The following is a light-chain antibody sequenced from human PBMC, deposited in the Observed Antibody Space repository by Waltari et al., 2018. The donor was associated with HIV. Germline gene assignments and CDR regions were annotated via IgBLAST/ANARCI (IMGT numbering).Light chain of an antibody. V-gene: IGLV3-1*01. Sequence: SYELIQPPSVSVSPGQTASITCSRDELGTVYASWCQQKPGQSPVLIIYEDTRRPSGIPERFSGSNSGNTATLTISGTQVMDEADYYCQGWLSGTAVFGGGTTLTVL. CDR1: ELGTVY. J-gene: IGLJ2*01. CDR3: QGWLSGTAV. CDR2: EDT.